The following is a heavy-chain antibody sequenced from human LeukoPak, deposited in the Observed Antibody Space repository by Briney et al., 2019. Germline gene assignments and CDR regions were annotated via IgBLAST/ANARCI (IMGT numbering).Heavy chain of an antibody. CDR2: IYSGGST. J-gene: IGHJ3*02. V-gene: IGHV3-53*05. Sequence: GGSLRLSCAASGFTVSSNYMSWVRQAPGKGLEWVSVIYSGGSTYYADSVKGRFTISRDNSKATLYLQMHRLRIEDTALYFCARFKVGTNTTQKNAFDIWGRGTVVAVSS. CDR1: GFTVSSNY. CDR3: ARFKVGTNTTQKNAFDI. D-gene: IGHD1-1*01.